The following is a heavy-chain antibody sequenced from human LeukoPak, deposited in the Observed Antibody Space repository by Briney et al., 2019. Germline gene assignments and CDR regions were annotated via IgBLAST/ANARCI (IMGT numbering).Heavy chain of an antibody. J-gene: IGHJ4*02. Sequence: SVKVSCTASGGTFSSYAISWVRQAPGQGLEWMGGIIPIFGTANYAQKFQGRVTITADESTSTAYMELSSLRSEDTAVYYCATGLLAGTTTYWGQGTLVTVSS. CDR3: ATGLLAGTTTY. V-gene: IGHV1-69*13. CDR1: GGTFSSYA. CDR2: IIPIFGTA. D-gene: IGHD1-1*01.